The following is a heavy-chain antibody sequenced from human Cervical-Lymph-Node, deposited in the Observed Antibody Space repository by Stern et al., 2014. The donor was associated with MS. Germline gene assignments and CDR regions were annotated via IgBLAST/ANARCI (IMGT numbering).Heavy chain of an antibody. CDR2: INAGNGKT. J-gene: IGHJ3*02. CDR1: GYTFTSYA. Sequence: QVQLVQSGAEVKKPGASVKVSCKASGYTFTSYAMHWVRQAPGQRLEGMGWINAGNGKTKYSQKFQGRVTIARDTSASTAYMGLSSLRSEDTAVYYCARGDSGYDAFDICGHGTMVTVSS. V-gene: IGHV1-3*01. CDR3: ARGDSGYDAFDI. D-gene: IGHD5-12*01.